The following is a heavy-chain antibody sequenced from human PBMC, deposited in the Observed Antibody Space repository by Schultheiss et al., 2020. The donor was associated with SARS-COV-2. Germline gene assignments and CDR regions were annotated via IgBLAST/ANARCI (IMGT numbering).Heavy chain of an antibody. CDR2: ISGSGGST. CDR3: ARDPGQGGWPLLFDY. J-gene: IGHJ4*02. D-gene: IGHD6-19*01. V-gene: IGHV3-23*01. CDR1: GFTFSSYA. Sequence: GGSLRLSCAASGFTFSSYAMSWVRQAPGKGLEWVSAISGSGGSTYYADSVKGRFTISRDNAKNSLYLQMNSLRDEDTAVYYCARDPGQGGWPLLFDYWGQGTLVTVSS.